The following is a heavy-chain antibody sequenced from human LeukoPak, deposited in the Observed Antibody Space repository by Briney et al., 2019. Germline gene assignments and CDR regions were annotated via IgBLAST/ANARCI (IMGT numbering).Heavy chain of an antibody. D-gene: IGHD3-10*01. CDR3: ARVFSGSSFDY. CDR1: GFTFSGYE. J-gene: IGHJ4*02. V-gene: IGHV3-48*03. CDR2: ISSSGSAI. Sequence: GGSLRLSCAASGFTFSGYEMNWVRQPPGKGLEWISYISSSGSAIYYADSVKGRFTISRDNAKNSLYLQMYSLRAEDTALYYCARVFSGSSFDYCGQGTLVTVSS.